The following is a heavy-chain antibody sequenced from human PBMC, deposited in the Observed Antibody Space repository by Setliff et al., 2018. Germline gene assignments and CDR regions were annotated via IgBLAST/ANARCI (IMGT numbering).Heavy chain of an antibody. J-gene: IGHJ6*03. CDR3: ARDRIGPFLSYMDG. CDR1: GFSYSNCW. Sequence: GGSLRLSCTASGFSYSNCWVSWVRQAPGKGLEWLASINPHASEKYYVDSVKGRFTISRDNAKNSLSLQMNNLRTEDTAVYYCARDRIGPFLSYMDGWGKGTAVTVSS. CDR2: INPHASEK. V-gene: IGHV3-7*01. D-gene: IGHD3-3*02.